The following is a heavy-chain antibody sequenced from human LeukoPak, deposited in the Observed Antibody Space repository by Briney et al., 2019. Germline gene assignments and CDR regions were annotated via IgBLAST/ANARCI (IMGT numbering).Heavy chain of an antibody. V-gene: IGHV4-34*01. CDR2: INHSGST. CDR3: ARGGGTYYFDY. D-gene: IGHD1-1*01. Sequence: SETLPLTCAVYGGSFSGYYWSWIRQPPGKGLEWIGEINHSGSTNYNPSLKSRVTISVDTSKNQFSLKLSSVTAADTAVYYCARGGGTYYFDYWGQGTLVTVSS. J-gene: IGHJ4*02. CDR1: GGSFSGYY.